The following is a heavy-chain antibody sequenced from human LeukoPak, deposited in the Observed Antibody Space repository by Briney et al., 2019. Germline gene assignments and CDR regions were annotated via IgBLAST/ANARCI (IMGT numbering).Heavy chain of an antibody. D-gene: IGHD5-12*01. CDR2: IYYSGST. CDR3: ARPENGGYDC. J-gene: IGHJ4*02. CDR1: GGSISSSSYY. Sequence: SETLSLTCTVSGGSISSSSYYWGWIRQPPGKGLEWIGGIYYSGSTYYNPSLKSRVTISVDTSKNQFSLKLSSVTAADTAVYYCARPENGGYDCWGQGTLVTVSS. V-gene: IGHV4-39*01.